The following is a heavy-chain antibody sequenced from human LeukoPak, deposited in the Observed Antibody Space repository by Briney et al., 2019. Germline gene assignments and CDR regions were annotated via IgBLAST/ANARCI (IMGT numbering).Heavy chain of an antibody. CDR2: IYYSGST. V-gene: IGHV4-59*08. Sequence: PSETLSLTCTVSGGSISSYYWSWIRQPPGKGLEWIGYIYYSGSTYYNPSLKSRVTISVDTSKNQFSLKLSSVPAADTAVYYCARAHCGFYYYYGMDVWGQGTTVTVSS. D-gene: IGHD2-21*01. J-gene: IGHJ6*02. CDR1: GGSISSYY. CDR3: ARAHCGFYYYYGMDV.